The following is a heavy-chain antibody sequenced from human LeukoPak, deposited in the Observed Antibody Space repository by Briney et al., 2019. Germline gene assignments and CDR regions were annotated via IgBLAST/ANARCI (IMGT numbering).Heavy chain of an antibody. D-gene: IGHD4-17*01. V-gene: IGHV3-7*01. J-gene: IGHJ4*02. Sequence: LPGGSLRLSCAASGFTFSSYAMHWVRQAPGKGLEWVANVKQDGSEKYYVDSVKGRFTISRDNAKNSLYLQMNSLRAEDTAVYYCARELTVTTLFDYWGQGTLVTVSS. CDR3: ARELTVTTLFDY. CDR2: VKQDGSEK. CDR1: GFTFSSYA.